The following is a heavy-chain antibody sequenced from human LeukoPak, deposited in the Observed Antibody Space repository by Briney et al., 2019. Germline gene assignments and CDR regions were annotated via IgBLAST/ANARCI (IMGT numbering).Heavy chain of an antibody. CDR2: ISPNSGDT. D-gene: IGHD1-20*01. CDR1: GYSFTYY. CDR3: ASYNSGSNWNRH. Sequence: GASVKVSCKTSGYSFTYYIYWVRQAPGRGLEWVGYISPNSGDTKYAQKFQGRVTLTTDTSITTAYMELSRLTSDDTAVYYCASYNSGSNWNRHWGQGTLITVSS. V-gene: IGHV1-2*02. J-gene: IGHJ4*02.